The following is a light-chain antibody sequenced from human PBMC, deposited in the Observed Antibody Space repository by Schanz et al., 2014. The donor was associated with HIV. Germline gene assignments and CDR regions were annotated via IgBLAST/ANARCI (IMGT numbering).Light chain of an antibody. Sequence: HLTQSPSTLSASVGDRVSITCRTSESISEWLAWYQQKPGKAPNLLIYQASTRKSGVPPTFSGSGSGTEFTLTISSLQPDDFATYYCQQYGSSSWTFGQGTKV. CDR3: QQYGSSSWT. CDR1: ESISEW. J-gene: IGKJ1*01. CDR2: QAS. V-gene: IGKV1-5*03.